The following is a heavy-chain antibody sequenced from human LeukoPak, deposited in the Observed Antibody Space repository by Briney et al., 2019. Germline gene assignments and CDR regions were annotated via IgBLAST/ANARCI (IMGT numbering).Heavy chain of an antibody. J-gene: IGHJ4*02. CDR2: ISYDGSNK. CDR1: GFTFSSYA. Sequence: GGSLRLSCAASGFTFSSYAMHWARQAPGKGLEWVAVISYDGSNKYYADSVKGRFTISRDNSKNTLYLQMNSLRAEDTAVYYCARGHIVLMVYAPLDYWGQGTLVTVSS. D-gene: IGHD2-8*01. V-gene: IGHV3-30-3*01. CDR3: ARGHIVLMVYAPLDY.